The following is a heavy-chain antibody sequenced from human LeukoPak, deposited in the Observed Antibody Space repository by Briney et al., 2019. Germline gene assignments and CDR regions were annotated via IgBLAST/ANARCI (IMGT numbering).Heavy chain of an antibody. J-gene: IGHJ4*02. V-gene: IGHV6-1*01. CDR3: ARSGGDASGNYERATLDY. Sequence: SQTLSLTCDISGDSVSSNSAAWNWIRQSPSRGLEWLGRTFYRSKWYTDYAVSLKSRMTINADTSKNHFSLQLSSVTPEDTAVYCCARSGGDASGNYERATLDYWGQGTLVTVSS. CDR2: TFYRSKWYT. CDR1: GDSVSSNSAA. D-gene: IGHD1-26*01.